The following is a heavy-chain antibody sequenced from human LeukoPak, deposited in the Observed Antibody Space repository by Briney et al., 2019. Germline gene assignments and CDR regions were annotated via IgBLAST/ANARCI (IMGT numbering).Heavy chain of an antibody. D-gene: IGHD1-26*01. V-gene: IGHV3-30*02. Sequence: GGSLRLSCAASGFTFSSYGMHWVRQAPGKGLEWVAFIRYDGSNKYYADSVKGRFTISRDNSKNTLYLQMNSLRAEDTAVYYCAKDHRELNPSNFDYWGQGTLVTVSS. J-gene: IGHJ4*02. CDR1: GFTFSSYG. CDR2: IRYDGSNK. CDR3: AKDHRELNPSNFDY.